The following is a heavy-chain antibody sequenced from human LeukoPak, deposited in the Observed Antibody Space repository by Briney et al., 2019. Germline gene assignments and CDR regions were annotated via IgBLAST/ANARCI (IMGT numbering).Heavy chain of an antibody. CDR1: GDSISSGTSY. CDR3: ARDDRIVKGFDY. CDR2: VHASGST. D-gene: IGHD2-15*01. J-gene: IGHJ4*02. V-gene: IGHV4-61*02. Sequence: SQTLFLTCTVSGDSISSGTSYWRWIRQPAGKGLEWIGRVHASGSTNYNPSLKGRVTISVDTSKNQLSLRLSSVSAADTALYFCARDDRIVKGFDYWGQGTLVTVSS.